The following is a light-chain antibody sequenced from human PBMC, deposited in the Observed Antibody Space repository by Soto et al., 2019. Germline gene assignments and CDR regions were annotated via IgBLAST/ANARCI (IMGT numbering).Light chain of an antibody. Sequence: EIVLMQSPGTLSLSPGEIATLFCRASQSMKRRYLAWYQQKPGQAPRVLIYVASNRATGIPDRFSGSGSGTDFTLTISRMEPEDFAVYCCQQYGSSPRTFGQGTKVDIK. CDR2: VAS. V-gene: IGKV3-20*01. CDR1: QSMKRRY. CDR3: QQYGSSPRT. J-gene: IGKJ1*01.